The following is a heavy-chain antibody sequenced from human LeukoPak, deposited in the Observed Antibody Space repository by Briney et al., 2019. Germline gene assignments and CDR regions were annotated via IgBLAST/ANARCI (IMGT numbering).Heavy chain of an antibody. Sequence: SQTLSLTCTVSGGSISSGDYYWICIRQPPGKGLEWIGYIYYSGSTYYNPSLNSLVTISVDTSKNQFSLKLSSVTAADTAVYYCARDPLIDSSGYPYWGQGTLVTVSS. J-gene: IGHJ4*02. CDR3: ARDPLIDSSGYPY. D-gene: IGHD3-22*01. CDR1: GGSISSGDYY. CDR2: IYYSGST. V-gene: IGHV4-30-4*08.